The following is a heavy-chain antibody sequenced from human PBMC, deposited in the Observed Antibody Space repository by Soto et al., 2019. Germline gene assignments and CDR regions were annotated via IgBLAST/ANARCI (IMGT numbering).Heavy chain of an antibody. D-gene: IGHD3-10*01. CDR3: ARGVTEWFGEFLYGMNV. V-gene: IGHV4-59*01. CDR2: IYYSGST. CDR1: GGSISSYY. Sequence: SETLSLTCTVSGGSISSYYWSWIRQPPGKGLEWIGYIYYSGSTNYNPSLKSRVTISVDTSKNQFSLKLSSVTAADTAVYYCARGVTEWFGEFLYGMNVWGQGTTVTVSS. J-gene: IGHJ6*02.